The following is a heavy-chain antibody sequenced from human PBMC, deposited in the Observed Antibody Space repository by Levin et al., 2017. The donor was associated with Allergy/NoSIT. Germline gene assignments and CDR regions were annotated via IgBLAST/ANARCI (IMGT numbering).Heavy chain of an antibody. CDR2: ISPGSTFT. D-gene: IGHD3-9*01. V-gene: IGHV3-11*05. CDR1: GFTFSEYF. J-gene: IGHJ4*02. Sequence: GGSLRLSCAASGFTFSEYFMSWIRQAPGKGPEWVSYISPGSTFTNYADSVKGRFTISRDNAENSVYLQMHSLTVEDSAVYYCARDRDESRYYGWSDWGRGTLVTVSS. CDR3: ARDRDESRYYGWSD.